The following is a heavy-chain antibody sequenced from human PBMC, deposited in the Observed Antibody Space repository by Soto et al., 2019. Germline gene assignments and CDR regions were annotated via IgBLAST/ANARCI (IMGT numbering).Heavy chain of an antibody. CDR1: VFTFSTYS. J-gene: IGHJ4*02. D-gene: IGHD2-15*01. CDR2: ISSSSSTI. V-gene: IGHV3-48*02. Sequence: GSLILSCAASVFTFSTYSMNWVRQAPVKGLEWVSYISSSSSTIYYADSVKGRFTISRDNAKNSLYLQMNSLRDEDTAVYYCARGLGYCSGGSCYSDYWGQGTLVTVSS. CDR3: ARGLGYCSGGSCYSDY.